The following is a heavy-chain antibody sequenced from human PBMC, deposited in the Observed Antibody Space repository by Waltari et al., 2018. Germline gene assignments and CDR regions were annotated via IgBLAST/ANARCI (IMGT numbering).Heavy chain of an antibody. D-gene: IGHD2-2*01. CDR2: MNPNSGNT. V-gene: IGHV1-8*01. J-gene: IGHJ5*02. CDR3: ARGRIVVVPAATGGGWFDP. Sequence: QVQLVQSGAEVKKPGASVKVSCKASGYTFTSYDINWVRQATGQGLEWMGWMNPNSGNTGYAQKFQGRVTMTRNTSISTAYMELSSLRSEDTAVYYCARGRIVVVPAATGGGWFDPWGQGTLVTVSS. CDR1: GYTFTSYD.